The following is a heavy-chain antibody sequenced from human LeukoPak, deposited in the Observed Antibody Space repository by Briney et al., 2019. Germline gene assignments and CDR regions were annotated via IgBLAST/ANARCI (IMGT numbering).Heavy chain of an antibody. CDR1: GGCFSGYY. J-gene: IGHJ4*02. Sequence: SETLSLTCAVYGGCFSGYYWSWIRQPPGKGLEWIGEINHSGSTNYNPSLKSRVTISVDTSKNQFPLKLSSVTAADTAVYYCAATSGYDGNDYWGQGTLVTVSS. V-gene: IGHV4-34*01. CDR2: INHSGST. CDR3: AATSGYDGNDY. D-gene: IGHD5-12*01.